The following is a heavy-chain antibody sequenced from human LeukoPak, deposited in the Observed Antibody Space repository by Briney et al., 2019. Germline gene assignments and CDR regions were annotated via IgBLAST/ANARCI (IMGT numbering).Heavy chain of an antibody. CDR3: TTDPTEYSSGWYWFDP. D-gene: IGHD6-19*01. Sequence: GGSLRLSCAASGFTFSNAWMSWVRQAPGKGLEWVGRIKSKTVGGTTDYAAPVKGRFTISRDDSKNTLYLQMNSLKTEDTAVYYCTTDPTEYSSGWYWFDPWGQGTLVTVSS. CDR1: GFTFSNAW. J-gene: IGHJ5*02. V-gene: IGHV3-15*01. CDR2: IKSKTVGGTT.